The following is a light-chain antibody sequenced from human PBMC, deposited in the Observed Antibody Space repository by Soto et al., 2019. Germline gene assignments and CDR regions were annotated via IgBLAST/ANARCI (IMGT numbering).Light chain of an antibody. V-gene: IGKV3-20*01. CDR1: QSVSSSY. Sequence: EIVLTQSPGTLSLSPGERATLSCRASQSVSSSYLAWYQQKPGQAPRLLFSGASTRATGIPDRFSGSGSGTDFTLTISRLEPEDCAVYYCQQYGSSPLTFCQGSKVEIK. J-gene: IGKJ1*01. CDR2: GAS. CDR3: QQYGSSPLT.